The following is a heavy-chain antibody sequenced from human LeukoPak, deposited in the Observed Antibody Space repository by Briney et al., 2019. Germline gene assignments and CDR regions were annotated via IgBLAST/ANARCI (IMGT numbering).Heavy chain of an antibody. V-gene: IGHV1-69*04. CDR3: ASLGDYSSSWYAYYFDY. CDR1: GGTFSSYA. J-gene: IGHJ4*02. Sequence: ASVKVSCKASGGTFSSYAISWVRQAPGQGLEWMGRIIPILGIANYAQKFQGRVTITADKSTSTAYMELSSLRSEDTAVYYCASLGDYSSSWYAYYFDYWGQGTLVTVSS. CDR2: IIPILGIA. D-gene: IGHD6-13*01.